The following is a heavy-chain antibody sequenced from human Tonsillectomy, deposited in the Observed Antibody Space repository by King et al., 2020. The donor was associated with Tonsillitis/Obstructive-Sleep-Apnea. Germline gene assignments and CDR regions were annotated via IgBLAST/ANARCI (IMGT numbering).Heavy chain of an antibody. CDR3: ARGEVLRYFDGIQTQGYAFDI. CDR2: INHSGST. J-gene: IGHJ3*02. V-gene: IGHV4-34*01. Sequence: VQLQQWGAGLLKPSETLSLTCAVYGGSFSGYYWSWIRQPPGKGLEWIGEINHSGSTNYNPSLKSRVTISVDTSKNQFSLKLSSVTAADTAVYYCARGEVLRYFDGIQTQGYAFDIWGQGTMVTVSS. CDR1: GGSFSGYY. D-gene: IGHD3-9*01.